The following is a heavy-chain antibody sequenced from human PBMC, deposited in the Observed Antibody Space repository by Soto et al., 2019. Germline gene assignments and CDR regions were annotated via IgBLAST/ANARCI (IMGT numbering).Heavy chain of an antibody. CDR3: ARRHRSSSAFDP. J-gene: IGHJ5*02. CDR1: GYSFTKYG. CDR2: IDPSDSYT. D-gene: IGHD6-13*01. Sequence: GAALKLFREGSGYSFTKYGINWVRQMPGKGLEWMGRIDPSDSYTNYSPSFQGHVTISADKSISTAYLQWSSLKASDTAMYYCARRHRSSSAFDPWGQGTLVSVSS. V-gene: IGHV5-10-1*01.